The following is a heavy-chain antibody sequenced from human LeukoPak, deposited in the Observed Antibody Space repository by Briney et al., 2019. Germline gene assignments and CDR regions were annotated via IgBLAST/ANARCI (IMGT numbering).Heavy chain of an antibody. J-gene: IGHJ4*02. CDR3: ARVPRRGYSGYGAWGY. V-gene: IGHV1-2*02. D-gene: IGHD5-12*01. CDR2: INPNSVGT. CDR1: GYTFTRYY. Sequence: GASLKVSCKASGYTFTRYYMHWVRQAPGQGREWRGWINPNSVGTNYAQKFQGRVTIPRDTSISTAYMELSRLRSDDTAVYYCARVPRRGYSGYGAWGYWGQGTLVIVSS.